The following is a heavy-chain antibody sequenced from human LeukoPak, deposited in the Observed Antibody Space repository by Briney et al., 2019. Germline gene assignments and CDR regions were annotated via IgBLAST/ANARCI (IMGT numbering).Heavy chain of an antibody. CDR3: ARHVTSARRLDV. Sequence: GESLKISCKGPGYSFTNYWIGWVRQMPGKGLEWMGIISPGSSDTRYSPSFQGQVTISADKSISAAYLQWSSLKASDTAMYYCARHVTSARRLDVWGQGTTVTVSS. CDR2: ISPGSSDT. V-gene: IGHV5-51*01. CDR1: GYSFTNYW. D-gene: IGHD2-21*02. J-gene: IGHJ6*02.